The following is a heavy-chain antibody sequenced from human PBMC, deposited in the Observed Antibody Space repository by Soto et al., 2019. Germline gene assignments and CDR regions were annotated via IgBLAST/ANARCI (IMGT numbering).Heavy chain of an antibody. J-gene: IGHJ4*02. V-gene: IGHV3-21*01. CDR1: GFAFNNYG. Sequence: GGALRLSCTVSGFAFNNYGINWVRQAPGKGLEWVSSISKSDYTYYSDSVKGRFAISRDNAKNSVSLQMNTLRVEDTAVYYCAREDSIIIPAVSDFWGQGTLVTVSS. D-gene: IGHD2-2*01. CDR3: AREDSIIIPAVSDF. CDR2: ISKSDYT.